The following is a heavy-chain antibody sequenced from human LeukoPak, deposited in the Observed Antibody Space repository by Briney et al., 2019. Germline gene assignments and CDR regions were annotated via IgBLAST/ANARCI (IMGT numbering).Heavy chain of an antibody. D-gene: IGHD6-19*01. Sequence: PGGSLRLSCAASGFTFSNAWMNWVRQAPGKGLEWVGRIKSKTDGGTTDYAAPVKGRFTISRDDSKNTLYLQMNSLKTEDTAVYYCARTQLQWLGGVNWFDPWGQGTLVTVSS. V-gene: IGHV3-15*07. J-gene: IGHJ5*02. CDR2: IKSKTDGGTT. CDR3: ARTQLQWLGGVNWFDP. CDR1: GFTFSNAW.